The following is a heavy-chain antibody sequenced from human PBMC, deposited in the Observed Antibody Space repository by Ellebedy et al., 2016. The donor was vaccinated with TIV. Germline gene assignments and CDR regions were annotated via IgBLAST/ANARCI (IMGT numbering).Heavy chain of an antibody. V-gene: IGHV1-69*13. Sequence: AASVKVSCKASGDTFSNYGISWVRQFPEQGFEWMGGIVPLFGSTKYTQKCQGRVTITADDSTSTAYMELRGLRFEDTAVYYCTRRIEAVGPTWFDPWGQGTLVTVSS. CDR2: IVPLFGST. CDR3: TRRIEAVGPTWFDP. CDR1: GDTFSNYG. D-gene: IGHD6-19*01. J-gene: IGHJ5*02.